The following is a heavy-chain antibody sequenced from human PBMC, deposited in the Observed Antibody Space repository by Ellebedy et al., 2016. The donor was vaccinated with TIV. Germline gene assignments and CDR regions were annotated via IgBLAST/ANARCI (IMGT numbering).Heavy chain of an antibody. CDR3: AKDLGDYFSSRSGGMDV. J-gene: IGHJ6*02. CDR1: GGTFSRYA. Sequence: AASVKVSCKASGGTFSRYALNWVRQAPGQGLEWMGGIIPSLGTPVYAQKFQGRVTISADESTSTVDIEVSSLRFEDTAVYYCAKDLGDYFSSRSGGMDVWGQGTTVTVSS. D-gene: IGHD3-10*01. V-gene: IGHV1-69*13. CDR2: IIPSLGTP.